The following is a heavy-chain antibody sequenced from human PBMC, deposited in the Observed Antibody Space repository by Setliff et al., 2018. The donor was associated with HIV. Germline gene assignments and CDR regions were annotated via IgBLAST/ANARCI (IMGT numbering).Heavy chain of an antibody. J-gene: IGHJ6*02. V-gene: IGHV4-4*09. CDR3: ARHCDGSGSFYYYGMDV. D-gene: IGHD3-10*01. Sequence: PSETLSLTCTVSGGSISSYYWSWIRQSPGKRREWIGNIYTSGSQNYNPSLKSRVIISVDTSKNQFYLRLGSVTAAEPAVYYCARHCDGSGSFYYYGMDVWGQGTTVTVSS. CDR2: IYTSGSQ. CDR1: GGSISSYY.